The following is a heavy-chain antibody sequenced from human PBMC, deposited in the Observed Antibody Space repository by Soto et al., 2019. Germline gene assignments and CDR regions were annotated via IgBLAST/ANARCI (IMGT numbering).Heavy chain of an antibody. Sequence: ASVKVSCKASGYTFTGYYTHWVRQAPGQGLEWMGWINPNSGGTNYAQKFQGRVTMTRDTSISTAYMELSRLRSDDTAVYYCAAARITMIVVVSPYWYFDLWGRGTLVTVS. V-gene: IGHV1-2*02. CDR3: AAARITMIVVVSPYWYFDL. CDR2: INPNSGGT. J-gene: IGHJ2*01. CDR1: GYTFTGYY. D-gene: IGHD3-22*01.